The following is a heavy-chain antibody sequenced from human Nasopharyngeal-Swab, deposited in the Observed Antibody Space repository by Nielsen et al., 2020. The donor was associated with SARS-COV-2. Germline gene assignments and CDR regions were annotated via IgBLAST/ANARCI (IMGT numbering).Heavy chain of an antibody. J-gene: IGHJ5*02. D-gene: IGHD2-2*01. CDR2: ISWNSGSI. CDR3: AKGKEAIVVVPGILNWFDP. V-gene: IGHV3-9*01. Sequence: SLKISCVASGFTFDDYAMHWVRQAPGKGLEWVSGISWNSGSIGYADSVKGRFTISRDNAKNSLYLQMNSLRAEDTALYYCAKGKEAIVVVPGILNWFDPWGQGTLVTVSS. CDR1: GFTFDDYA.